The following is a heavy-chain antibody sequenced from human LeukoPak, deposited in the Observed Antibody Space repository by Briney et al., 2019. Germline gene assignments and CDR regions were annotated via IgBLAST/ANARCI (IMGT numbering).Heavy chain of an antibody. D-gene: IGHD5-24*01. J-gene: IGHJ4*02. CDR2: INPRYGST. CDR3: AREEARDGSTGYYFDY. CDR1: GYTFSNYH. V-gene: IGHV1-46*01. Sequence: ASVKVSCKASGYTFSNYHIHWVRQAPGQGIEWMGIINPRYGSTTYAQNFQGRVTMTRDMSTSTVYMELSSLRSEYTAVYYCAREEARDGSTGYYFDYWGQGTLLTVSS.